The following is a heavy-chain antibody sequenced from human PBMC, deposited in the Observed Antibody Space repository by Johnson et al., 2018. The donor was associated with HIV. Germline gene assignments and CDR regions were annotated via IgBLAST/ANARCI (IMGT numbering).Heavy chain of an antibody. CDR3: ARERGKRWLHPRDAFDI. J-gene: IGHJ3*02. CDR1: GFTVSSNY. V-gene: IGHV3-66*01. CDR2: IYNGGTT. Sequence: VQLVESGGGLVQPGGSLRLSCAASGFTVSSNYMSWVRQAPGKGLEWVSVIYNGGTTYYAESVKGRFTISRDNSKNTLFLQMNSLRAEDTAVYYCARERGKRWLHPRDAFDIWGQGTMVTVSS. D-gene: IGHD5-24*01.